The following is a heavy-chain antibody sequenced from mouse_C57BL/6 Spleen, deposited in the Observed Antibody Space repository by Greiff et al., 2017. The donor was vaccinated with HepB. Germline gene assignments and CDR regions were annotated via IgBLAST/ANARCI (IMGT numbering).Heavy chain of an antibody. CDR3: ARWDYYGSSYGYCDV. V-gene: IGHV1-55*01. CDR2: IYPGSGST. CDR1: GYTFTSYW. J-gene: IGHJ1*03. Sequence: QVQLQQPGAELVKPGASVKMSCKASGYTFTSYWITWVKQRPGQGLEWIGDIYPGSGSTNYNEKFKSKATLTVDTSSSTAYMQLSSLTSEDSAVYYCARWDYYGSSYGYCDVWGTGTTVTVSS. D-gene: IGHD1-1*01.